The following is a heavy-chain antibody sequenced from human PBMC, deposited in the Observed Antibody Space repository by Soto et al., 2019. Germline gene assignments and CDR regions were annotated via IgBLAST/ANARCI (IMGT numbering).Heavy chain of an antibody. CDR2: IYSGGGT. J-gene: IGHJ4*02. Sequence: GGSLRLSCAASGFTVTSNYMSWVRPVPGKGLEWVSVIYSGGGTYYADSVKGRFTISRDNSKNTLYLQMNSLRVEDTAVYYCARDWAYSTTQEFDSWGQGTLVTVSS. CDR1: GFTVTSNY. CDR3: ARDWAYSTTQEFDS. V-gene: IGHV3-66*01. D-gene: IGHD5-12*01.